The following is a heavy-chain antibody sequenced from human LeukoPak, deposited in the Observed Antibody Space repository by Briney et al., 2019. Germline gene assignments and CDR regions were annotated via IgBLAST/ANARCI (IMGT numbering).Heavy chain of an antibody. Sequence: PSETLSLTCTVSGGSISSSSYYWRWIRQPPGKGLEWIGYIYYSGSTNYNPSLKSRVTISVDTSKNQFSLKLSSVTAADTAVYYCARDPGPDYYDSSGYYSLNAFDIWGQGTMVTVSS. D-gene: IGHD3-22*01. CDR2: IYYSGST. CDR1: GGSISSSSYY. CDR3: ARDPGPDYYDSSGYYSLNAFDI. V-gene: IGHV4-61*01. J-gene: IGHJ3*02.